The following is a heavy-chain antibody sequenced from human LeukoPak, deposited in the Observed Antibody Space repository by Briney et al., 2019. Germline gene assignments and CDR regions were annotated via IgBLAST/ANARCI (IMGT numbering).Heavy chain of an antibody. Sequence: ASVKVSCKASGYTFTSYGISRVQQAPGQGLEWMGWISAYNGNTNYAQKLQGRVTMTTDTSTSTAYMELRSLRSDDTAVYYCARDRSGGWPTGGYFDYGGRGPRVPVPS. CDR3: ARDRSGGWPTGGYFDY. V-gene: IGHV1-18*01. CDR1: GYTFTSYG. D-gene: IGHD6-19*01. J-gene: IGHJ4*02. CDR2: ISAYNGNT.